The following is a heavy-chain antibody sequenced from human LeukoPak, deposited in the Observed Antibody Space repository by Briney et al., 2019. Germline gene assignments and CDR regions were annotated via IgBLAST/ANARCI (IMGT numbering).Heavy chain of an antibody. CDR2: LSGSGGST. V-gene: IGHV3-23*01. D-gene: IGHD4-23*01. J-gene: IGHJ4*02. CDR3: AKDQTPYY. Sequence: TGGSLRLSCAASGFTFSSYGMNWVRQAPGKGLEWVSALSGSGGSTYYADSVKGRFTFSRDNSKNTLFLQMNSLRAEDTAVYYCAKDQTPYYWGQGTLVTVSS. CDR1: GFTFSSYG.